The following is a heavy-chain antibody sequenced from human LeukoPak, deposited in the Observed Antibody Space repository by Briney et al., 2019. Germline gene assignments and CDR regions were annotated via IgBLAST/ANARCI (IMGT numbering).Heavy chain of an antibody. CDR1: GFTVSSNY. CDR2: IYSGGST. CDR3: ARYSSSWPFDY. J-gene: IGHJ4*02. D-gene: IGHD6-13*01. V-gene: IGHV3-66*01. Sequence: GGSLRLSCAASGFTVSSNYMSWVRQAPGKGLEWVSVIYSGGSTYYADSVKGRFTISRDNSKNTLYLQMNSLRAEDTAVYYCARYSSSWPFDYWGQGTLVTVSS.